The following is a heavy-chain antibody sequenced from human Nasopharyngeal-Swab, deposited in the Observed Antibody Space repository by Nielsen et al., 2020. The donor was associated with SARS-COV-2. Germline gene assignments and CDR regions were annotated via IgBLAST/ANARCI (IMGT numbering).Heavy chain of an antibody. V-gene: IGHV1-46*01. CDR2: INPSGGST. D-gene: IGHD3-22*01. CDR1: GYTFTSYY. J-gene: IGHJ4*02. CDR3: ARRGDYYDSSGYMYYFDY. Sequence: ASVKVSCKASGYTFTSYYMHWVRQAPGQGLEWMGIINPSGGSTSYAQKFQGRVTMTRDTSTSTVYIELSSLRSEDTAVYYCARRGDYYDSSGYMYYFDYWGQGTLVTVSS.